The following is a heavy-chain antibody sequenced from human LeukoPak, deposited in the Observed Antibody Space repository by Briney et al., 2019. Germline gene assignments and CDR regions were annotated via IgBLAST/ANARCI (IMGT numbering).Heavy chain of an antibody. CDR1: GFSFMNAW. CDR2: IKQDGSEK. CDR3: ARDIRGMIDY. J-gene: IGHJ4*02. V-gene: IGHV3-7*01. Sequence: GGSLRLSCAASGFSFMNAWMIWVRQAPGKGLEWVANIKQDGSEKYYVDSVKGRSTISRDNAKNSLYLQMNSLRAEDTAVYYCARDIRGMIDYWGQGTLVTVSS.